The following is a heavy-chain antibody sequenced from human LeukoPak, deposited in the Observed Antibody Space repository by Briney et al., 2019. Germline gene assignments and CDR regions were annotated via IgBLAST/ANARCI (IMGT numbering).Heavy chain of an antibody. Sequence: PGGSLRLSCAASGFTFSSYWMHWVRQPPGKGLVWVSRIDTDGSSATYADSVKGRFTISRDNAKNTVYLQMNSLRAEDTAVYYCARDIGDFGFDYWGQGTLVTVSS. J-gene: IGHJ4*02. CDR1: GFTFSSYW. CDR2: IDTDGSSA. V-gene: IGHV3-74*01. D-gene: IGHD3-16*01. CDR3: ARDIGDFGFDY.